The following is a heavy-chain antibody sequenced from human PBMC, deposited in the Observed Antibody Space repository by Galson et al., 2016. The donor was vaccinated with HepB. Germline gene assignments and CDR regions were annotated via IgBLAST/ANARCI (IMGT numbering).Heavy chain of an antibody. CDR2: IHHSGST. D-gene: IGHD2-15*01. Sequence: SETLSLTCAVSGGSFSGYYWTWVRQPPGKGLEWIGEIHHSGSTNYNPSLKSRVTLSVDTSRNQFSLHMSSITAADTALYYCALRLRPTPMKPRCFDVWGRGTLVTVTS. CDR3: ALRLRPTPMKPRCFDV. J-gene: IGHJ2*01. CDR1: GGSFSGYY. V-gene: IGHV4-34*01.